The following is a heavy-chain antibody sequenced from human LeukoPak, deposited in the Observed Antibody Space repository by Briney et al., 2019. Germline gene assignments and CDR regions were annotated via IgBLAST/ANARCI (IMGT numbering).Heavy chain of an antibody. CDR1: GFTFSSYW. D-gene: IGHD5-18*01. V-gene: IGHV3-7*01. CDR2: IKQDGSEK. Sequence: PGGSLRLSCAASGFTFSSYWMSWVRQAPGKGLEWVANIKQDGSEKYYVDSVKGRFTISRDNAKNSLYLQMNSLRAEDTAVYYCARASWIQLFDAFDIWGQGTMVTVSS. CDR3: ARASWIQLFDAFDI. J-gene: IGHJ3*02.